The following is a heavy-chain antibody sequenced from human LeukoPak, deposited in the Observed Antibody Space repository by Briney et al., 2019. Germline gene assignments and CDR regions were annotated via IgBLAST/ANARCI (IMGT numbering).Heavy chain of an antibody. CDR3: ARDLRCGGDCPGY. V-gene: IGHV3-48*03. CDR1: GFTFSSYE. CDR2: ISGSGSTI. Sequence: GGSLRLSCAASGFTFSSYEMNWVRQAPGKGLEWVSYISGSGSTIYYADSVKGRFTISRDNAKNSLYLQMNSLRAEDTAVYYCARDLRCGGDCPGYWGQGTLVTVSS. J-gene: IGHJ4*02. D-gene: IGHD2-21*02.